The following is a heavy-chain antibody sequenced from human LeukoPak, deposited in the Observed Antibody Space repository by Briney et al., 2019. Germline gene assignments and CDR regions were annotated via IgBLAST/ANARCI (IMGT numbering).Heavy chain of an antibody. CDR2: ISGSGGST. D-gene: IGHD1-26*01. CDR1: GFTVSSNY. CDR3: AKDVVVGATRPYYFDY. J-gene: IGHJ4*02. V-gene: IGHV3-23*01. Sequence: GGSLRLSCAASGFTVSSNYMSWVRQAPGKGLEWVSAISGSGGSTYYADSVKGRFTISRDNSKDTLYLQMNSLRAEDTAVYYCAKDVVVGATRPYYFDYWGQGTLVTVSS.